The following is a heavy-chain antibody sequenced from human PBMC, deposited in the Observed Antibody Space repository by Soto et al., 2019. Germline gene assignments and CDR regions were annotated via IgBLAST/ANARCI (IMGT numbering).Heavy chain of an antibody. J-gene: IGHJ4*02. Sequence: PSVKVSCTASGGTFSSYAISWVRQAPGQGLEWMGGIIPIFGTANYAQKFQGRVTITADKSTSTAYMELSSLRSEDTAVYYCARDLSKMGLDYWGQGTLVTVSS. CDR1: GGTFSSYA. CDR3: ARDLSKMGLDY. V-gene: IGHV1-69*06. CDR2: IIPIFGTA.